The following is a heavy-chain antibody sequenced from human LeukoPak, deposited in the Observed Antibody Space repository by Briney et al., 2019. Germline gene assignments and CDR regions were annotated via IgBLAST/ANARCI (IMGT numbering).Heavy chain of an antibody. CDR3: ARSRDTMVRGIGY. D-gene: IGHD3-10*01. V-gene: IGHV4-4*02. CDR1: GGSISSSNW. Sequence: SGTLSLTCAVSGGSISSSNWWSWVRQPPGKGLEWIGEIYHSGSTNYNPSLKSRVTISVDKSKNQFSLKLSSVTAADTAVYYCARSRDTMVRGIGYWGQGTLVTVSS. CDR2: IYHSGST. J-gene: IGHJ4*02.